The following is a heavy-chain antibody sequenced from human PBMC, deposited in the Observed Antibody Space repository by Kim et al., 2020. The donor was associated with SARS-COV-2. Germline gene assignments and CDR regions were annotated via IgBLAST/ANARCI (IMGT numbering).Heavy chain of an antibody. Sequence: GGSLRLSCAVSGLTFSNYSMGWVRQAPGKGLEWISSISGNSDHTNYANSVRGRFTISRDNSKSTLSLQMSSLTAEDTALYYCAKGVRGIIFNGLDVWGPG. CDR1: GLTFSNYS. J-gene: IGHJ6*02. CDR2: ISGNSDHT. CDR3: AKGVRGIIFNGLDV. D-gene: IGHD3-10*01. V-gene: IGHV3-23*01.